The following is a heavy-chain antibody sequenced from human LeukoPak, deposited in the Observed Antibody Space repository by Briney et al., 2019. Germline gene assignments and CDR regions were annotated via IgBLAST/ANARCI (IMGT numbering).Heavy chain of an antibody. D-gene: IGHD3-10*01. Sequence: GGSLRLSCAASGFTFSSYGMHWVRQAPGKGLEWVAVISYDGSNKYYADSVKGRFTISRDNSKNTLYLQMNSLRAEDTAVYYCAKGEKNYYGSGSYEGYFDYWGQGTLVTVSS. J-gene: IGHJ4*02. V-gene: IGHV3-30*18. CDR3: AKGEKNYYGSGSYEGYFDY. CDR1: GFTFSSYG. CDR2: ISYDGSNK.